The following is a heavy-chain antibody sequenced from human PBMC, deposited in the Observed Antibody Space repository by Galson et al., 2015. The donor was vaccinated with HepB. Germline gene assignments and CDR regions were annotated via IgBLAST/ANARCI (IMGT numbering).Heavy chain of an antibody. CDR1: GSTFSSHA. CDR2: ISGSGGGT. D-gene: IGHD3-3*01. V-gene: IGHV3-23*01. J-gene: IGHJ5*01. Sequence: SLRLSCAASGSTFSSHAMSWVRQAPGKGLEWVSAISGSGGGTYYADSVKGRFTISRNNSKNTLYLQMNSLRAEDTAVYYCATARDDFWSGYWFDSWGQGTLVTVSS. CDR3: ATARDDFWSGYWFDS.